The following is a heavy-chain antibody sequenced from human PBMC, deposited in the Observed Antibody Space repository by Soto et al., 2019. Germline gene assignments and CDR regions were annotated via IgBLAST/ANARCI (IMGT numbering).Heavy chain of an antibody. CDR1: GGTFSSYA. J-gene: IGHJ4*02. CDR3: ARMNSGYYNAFDY. D-gene: IGHD3-3*01. CDR2: IIPIFGTA. Sequence: ASVKVSCKASGGTFSSYAISWVRQAPGQGLEWMGGIIPIFGTANYAQKFQGRVTITADESTSTAYMELSSLRSEDTAVYYCARMNSGYYNAFDYWGQGTLVTVSS. V-gene: IGHV1-69*13.